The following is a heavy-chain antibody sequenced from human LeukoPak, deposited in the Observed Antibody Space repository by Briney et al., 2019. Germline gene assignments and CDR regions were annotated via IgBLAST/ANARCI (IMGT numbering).Heavy chain of an antibody. D-gene: IGHD3-10*01. Sequence: GGSLRLSCAASGFTVSSNYMSWVRQAPRKGLEWVSVIYSGGSTYYADSVKGGFTISRDNSKNTLYLLMNSLRAEDTSVYYSASEYHYGSGSFSKGYWGQGTLVTVSS. CDR2: IYSGGST. V-gene: IGHV3-53*01. CDR3: ASEYHYGSGSFSKGY. J-gene: IGHJ4*02. CDR1: GFTVSSNY.